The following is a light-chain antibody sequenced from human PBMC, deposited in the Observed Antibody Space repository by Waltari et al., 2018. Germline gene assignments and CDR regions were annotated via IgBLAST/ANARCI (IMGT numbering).Light chain of an antibody. CDR3: QQYYTTPRT. J-gene: IGKJ1*01. V-gene: IGKV4-1*01. Sequence: DIVMTQSPDSLAVSLCERATINCKSSQSVLFSSNNKNYLAWYQQKPGQPPKLLIYWASTREPGVPDRFSGSGSGTDFTLTINSLQAEDVAVYYCQQYYTTPRTFGQGTKVEIK. CDR1: QSVLFSSNNKNY. CDR2: WAS.